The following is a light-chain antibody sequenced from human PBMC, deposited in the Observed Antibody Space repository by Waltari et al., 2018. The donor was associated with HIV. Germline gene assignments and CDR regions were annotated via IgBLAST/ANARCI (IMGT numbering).Light chain of an antibody. Sequence: DLVMTQSPVSLPVTPGEPASISCRPSQSLLRSNGYMYLDWYLQKPGHSPQLLIYLGSNRASGVPDRFSGSGSATDFTLRISKVEAEDVGVYYCMQALEAPLTFGGGTRLEIK. CDR2: LGS. CDR1: QSLLRSNGYMY. CDR3: MQALEAPLT. J-gene: IGKJ4*01. V-gene: IGKV2-28*01.